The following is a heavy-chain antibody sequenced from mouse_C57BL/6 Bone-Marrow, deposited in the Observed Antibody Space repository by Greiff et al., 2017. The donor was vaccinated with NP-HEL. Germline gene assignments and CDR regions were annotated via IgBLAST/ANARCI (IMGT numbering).Heavy chain of an antibody. Sequence: QVQLKESGAELVRPGASVTLSCKASGYTFTDYEMHWVKQTPVHGLEWIGAIDPETGGTAYNQKFKGKAILTADKSSSTAYMELRSLTSEDSAVYYCTRGSFVTTVVGFDYWGQGTTLTVSS. CDR2: IDPETGGT. V-gene: IGHV1-15*01. CDR1: GYTFTDYE. D-gene: IGHD1-1*01. CDR3: TRGSFVTTVVGFDY. J-gene: IGHJ2*01.